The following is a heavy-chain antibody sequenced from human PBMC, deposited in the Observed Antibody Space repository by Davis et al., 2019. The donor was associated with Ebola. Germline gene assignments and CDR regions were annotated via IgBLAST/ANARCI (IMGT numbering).Heavy chain of an antibody. CDR1: GGTFSSYT. J-gene: IGHJ4*02. CDR2: IIPILGIA. CDR3: ARDRDSSGYSSSIDY. D-gene: IGHD3-22*01. V-gene: IGHV1-69*04. Sequence: SVKVSCKASGGTFSSYTITWVRQAPGQGLEWMGSIIPILGIADYAQKFQGRVTITADKSTSTASMELSSLRSEDTAVYYCARDRDSSGYSSSIDYWGQGTLVTVSS.